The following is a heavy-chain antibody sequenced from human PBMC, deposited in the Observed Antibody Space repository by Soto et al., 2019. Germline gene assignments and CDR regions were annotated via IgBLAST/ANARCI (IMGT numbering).Heavy chain of an antibody. CDR2: ISSGASNM. Sequence: GGSLRLSCAASGFAFSGFEMNWVRQAPGKGLEWVSYISSGASNMYYADSMKGRFTVSRDNAKNSVYLEMNSLSAEDTALYYCARESEDLTSNFDYWGQGTLVTVSS. CDR1: GFAFSGFE. V-gene: IGHV3-48*03. CDR3: ARESEDLTSNFDY. J-gene: IGHJ4*02.